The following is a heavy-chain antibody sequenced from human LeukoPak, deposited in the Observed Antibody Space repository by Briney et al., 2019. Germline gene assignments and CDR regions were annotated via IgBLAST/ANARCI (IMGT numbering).Heavy chain of an antibody. V-gene: IGHV4-34*01. CDR1: GGSFSGYY. D-gene: IGHD6-13*01. J-gene: IGHJ4*02. Sequence: SETLSLTCAVYGGSFSGYYWSWIRQPPGKGLEWIGEINHSGSTNYNPSLKSRVTISVDTSKNQFSLKLSSVTAADTAVYYCARDQVGPSAEEAAAGRGYFDYWGQGTLVTVSS. CDR2: INHSGST. CDR3: ARDQVGPSAEEAAAGRGYFDY.